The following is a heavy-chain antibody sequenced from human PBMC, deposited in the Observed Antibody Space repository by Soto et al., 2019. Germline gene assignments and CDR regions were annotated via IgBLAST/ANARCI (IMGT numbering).Heavy chain of an antibody. D-gene: IGHD5-18*01. Sequence: QVLLVESGGGVVQPGRSLKLSCAPSGFSFSNYGMQWVRQAPGKGREWVALISFDRSNKNYPDFYADSVKGRFTISRDKSKNTLYLHMDSLRTEDTALYYCAAGYSCGDYWGQGILVTVSS. CDR3: AAGYSCGDY. CDR2: ISFDRSNK. V-gene: IGHV3-30*03. CDR1: GFSFSNYG. J-gene: IGHJ4*02.